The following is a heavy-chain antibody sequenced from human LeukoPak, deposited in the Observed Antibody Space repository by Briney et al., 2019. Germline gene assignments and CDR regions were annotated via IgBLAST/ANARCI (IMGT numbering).Heavy chain of an antibody. J-gene: IGHJ4*02. CDR3: ARDEGSPSGLSYFDY. Sequence: GASVKVSCKASGYTFTSYYMHWVRQAPGQGLEWMGIINPSGGSTSYAQKFQGRVTMTRDTSTSTVYMELSSLRSEDTAVYYCARDEGSPSGLSYFDYWGQGTLVTVSS. CDR1: GYTFTSYY. V-gene: IGHV1-46*01. CDR2: INPSGGST. D-gene: IGHD3/OR15-3a*01.